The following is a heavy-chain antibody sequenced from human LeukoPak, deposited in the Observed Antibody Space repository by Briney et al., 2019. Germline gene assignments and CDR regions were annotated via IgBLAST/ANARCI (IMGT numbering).Heavy chain of an antibody. Sequence: ASVKVSCKASGYTFTGYYMHWVRQAPGQGLEWMGWINPNSGGTNYAQKFQGRVTMTRDTSISTAYMELSRLRSDDTAVHYCARDRSGYDFLSYLDCWGQGTLVTVSS. D-gene: IGHD5-12*01. J-gene: IGHJ4*02. CDR2: INPNSGGT. V-gene: IGHV1-2*02. CDR1: GYTFTGYY. CDR3: ARDRSGYDFLSYLDC.